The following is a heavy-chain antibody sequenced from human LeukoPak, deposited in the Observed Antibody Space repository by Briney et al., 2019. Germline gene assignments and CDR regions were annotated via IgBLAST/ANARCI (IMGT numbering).Heavy chain of an antibody. V-gene: IGHV3-30*18. Sequence: GGSLRLSCAASGFTFSSYGMHWVRQAPGKGLEWVAVISYDGSNKYYADSVKGRFTISRDNSKNTLYLQMNSLRAEDTAVYYCAKAAYNSSGWDQLDYWGQGTLVTVSS. J-gene: IGHJ4*02. CDR3: AKAAYNSSGWDQLDY. D-gene: IGHD6-19*01. CDR1: GFTFSSYG. CDR2: ISYDGSNK.